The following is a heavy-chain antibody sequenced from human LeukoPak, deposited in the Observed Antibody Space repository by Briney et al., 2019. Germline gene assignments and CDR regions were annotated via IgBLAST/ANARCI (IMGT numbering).Heavy chain of an antibody. CDR2: IKQDGSEK. J-gene: IGHJ4*02. CDR3: AREGGEQWLVYFDY. V-gene: IGHV3-7*01. CDR1: GFTFSSYW. Sequence: PGGSLRLSCAASGFTFSSYWMSWVRQAPGKGLEWVANIKQDGSEKYYVDSVKGRFTISRDNAKNSLYLQMNSLRAEDTAVYYCAREGGEQWLVYFDYWGQGTLVTVSS. D-gene: IGHD6-19*01.